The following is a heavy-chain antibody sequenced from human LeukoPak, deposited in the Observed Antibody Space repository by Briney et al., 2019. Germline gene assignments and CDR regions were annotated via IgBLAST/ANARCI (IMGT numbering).Heavy chain of an antibody. CDR1: GFTFSSYA. J-gene: IGHJ4*02. D-gene: IGHD2-21*01. V-gene: IGHV3-23*01. CDR2: ITGSGGST. CDR3: AKISYCGGDCPIGYY. Sequence: GGSLRLSCAASGFTFSSYAMSWVRQAPGKGLDWVSAITGSGGSTYYADSVKGRFTISRDNSKNTLYLQMNSLRAEDTAVYYCAKISYCGGDCPIGYYWGQGTLVTVSS.